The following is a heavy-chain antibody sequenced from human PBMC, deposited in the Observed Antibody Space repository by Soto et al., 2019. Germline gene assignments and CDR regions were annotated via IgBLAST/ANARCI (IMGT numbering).Heavy chain of an antibody. CDR1: GGSIKTDNW. CDR2: VYHTERI. D-gene: IGHD3-3*01. V-gene: IGHV4-4*02. Sequence: QVQLKESGPGLVKPSGTLSLSCAVSGGSIKTDNWWSWVSQSPGKGLEWIGEVYHTERINYNPSLTGRVSISIGTSENQFSLHLISVNAAETGVYFCARNHYHSVSESLGTGSGFDSWGQGTLVTVSS. CDR3: ARNHYHSVSESLGTGSGFDS. J-gene: IGHJ4*02.